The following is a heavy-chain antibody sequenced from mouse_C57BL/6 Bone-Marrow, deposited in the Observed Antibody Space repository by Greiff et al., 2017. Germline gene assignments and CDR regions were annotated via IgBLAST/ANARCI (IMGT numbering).Heavy chain of an antibody. D-gene: IGHD2-2*01. Sequence: QVQLQQSGAELVMPGASVKLSCKASGYTFTSYWMHWVKQRPGQGLEWIGEIDPSDSYTNYNQKFKGKSTLTVDKSSSTAYMQLSSLTSEDSAVYYCARDYGYDGGDYFDDWGQGTTLTVSS. CDR3: ARDYGYDGGDYFDD. CDR1: GYTFTSYW. CDR2: IDPSDSYT. J-gene: IGHJ2*01. V-gene: IGHV1-69*01.